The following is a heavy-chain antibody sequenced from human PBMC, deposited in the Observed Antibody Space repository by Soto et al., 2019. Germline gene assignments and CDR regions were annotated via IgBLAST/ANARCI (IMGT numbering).Heavy chain of an antibody. Sequence: SETLSLTCTVSGGSIINYYWNWILQPPGKGLEWIGYIYYSGSTNYNPSLKSRVTISVDTSKNQFSLRLSSVTAADTAVYYCARLPSRNLNIDYWGQGTLVTVSS. CDR3: ARLPSRNLNIDY. CDR2: IYYSGST. J-gene: IGHJ4*01. V-gene: IGHV4-59*01. CDR1: GGSIINYY. D-gene: IGHD1-1*01.